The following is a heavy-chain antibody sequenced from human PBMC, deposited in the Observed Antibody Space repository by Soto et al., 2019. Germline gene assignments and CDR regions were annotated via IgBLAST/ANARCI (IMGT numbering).Heavy chain of an antibody. CDR1: GGSISSYY. D-gene: IGHD2-15*01. CDR2: IYYSGST. CDR3: ARDLRVGCSGGSCYSHWFDP. V-gene: IGHV4-59*01. J-gene: IGHJ5*02. Sequence: PSETLSLTCTVSGGSISSYYWSWIRQPPGKGLEWIGYIYYSGSTNYNPSLKSRVTISVDTSKNQFPLKLSSVTAADTAVYYCARDLRVGCSGGSCYSHWFDPWGQGTLVTVSS.